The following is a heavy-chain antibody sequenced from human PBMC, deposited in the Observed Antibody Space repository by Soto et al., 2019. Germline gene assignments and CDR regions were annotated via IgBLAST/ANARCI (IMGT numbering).Heavy chain of an antibody. V-gene: IGHV3-23*01. CDR3: AKRATTVPTPGNYFDC. CDR2: ISGSGGST. J-gene: IGHJ4*02. Sequence: EVQLLESGGGLVQPGGSLRLSCAASGFTFSSYAMSWVRQAPGKGLEWVSAISGSGGSTYYSDSVKGRFTISRDNNRNTLSLQMFNLRAEDTARYYCAKRATTVPTPGNYFDCWGQGTLVTVSS. D-gene: IGHD4-17*01. CDR1: GFTFSSYA.